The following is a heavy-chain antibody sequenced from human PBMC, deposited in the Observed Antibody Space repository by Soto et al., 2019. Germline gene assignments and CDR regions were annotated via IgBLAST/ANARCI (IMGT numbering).Heavy chain of an antibody. V-gene: IGHV1-69*13. J-gene: IGHJ6*02. D-gene: IGHD3-3*01. CDR2: IIPIFGTA. Sequence: SVKVSCKASGGTFSSYAISWVRQAPGQGLEWMGGIIPIFGTANYAQKFQGRVTITADESTSTAYMELSSLRSEDTAVYYCARVGEYFWSGYSQEPYYYYGMDVWGQGTTVTVSS. CDR3: ARVGEYFWSGYSQEPYYYYGMDV. CDR1: GGTFSSYA.